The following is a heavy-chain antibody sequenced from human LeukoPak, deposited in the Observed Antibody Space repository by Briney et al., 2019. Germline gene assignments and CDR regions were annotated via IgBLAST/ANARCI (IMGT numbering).Heavy chain of an antibody. J-gene: IGHJ6*02. CDR3: ARERLYGSGSTKYYGMDV. D-gene: IGHD3-10*01. CDR1: GYTFTGYY. Sequence: GASVKVSCKASGYTFTGYYMHWVRQAPGQGLEWMGWINPNSGGTNYAQKFQGWVTMTRDTSISTAYMELSRLRSDDTAVYYCARERLYGSGSTKYYGMDVWGQGTTVTVSS. V-gene: IGHV1-2*04. CDR2: INPNSGGT.